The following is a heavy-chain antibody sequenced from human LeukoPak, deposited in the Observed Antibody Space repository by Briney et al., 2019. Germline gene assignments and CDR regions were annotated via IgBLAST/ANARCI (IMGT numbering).Heavy chain of an antibody. CDR2: ISGSGGST. J-gene: IGHJ4*02. Sequence: GGSLRLSCAASGFTLSSYAMGWVRQAPGKGLEWVSGISGSGGSTYYADSVKGRFTISRDNSKNTLYLQMNSLRAEDTALYYCAKVVTGYWYFDYWGQGTLVTVSS. D-gene: IGHD3-9*01. V-gene: IGHV3-23*01. CDR3: AKVVTGYWYFDY. CDR1: GFTLSSYA.